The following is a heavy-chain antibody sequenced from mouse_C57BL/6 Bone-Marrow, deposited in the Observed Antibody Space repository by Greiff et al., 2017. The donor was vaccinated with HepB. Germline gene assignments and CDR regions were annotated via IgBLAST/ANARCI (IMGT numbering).Heavy chain of an antibody. Sequence: EVQLQESGPGLVKPSQSLSLTCSVTGYSITSGYYWNWIRQFPGNKLEWMGYISYDGSNNYNPSLKNRISITRDTSKNQFFLKLNSVTTEDTATYYCARDKVTTVVEGWYFDVWGTGTTVTVSS. CDR2: ISYDGSN. J-gene: IGHJ1*03. CDR1: GYSITSGYY. CDR3: ARDKVTTVVEGWYFDV. D-gene: IGHD1-1*01. V-gene: IGHV3-6*01.